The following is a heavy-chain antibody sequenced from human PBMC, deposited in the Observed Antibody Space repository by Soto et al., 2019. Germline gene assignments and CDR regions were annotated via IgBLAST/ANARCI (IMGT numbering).Heavy chain of an antibody. D-gene: IGHD2-15*01. CDR3: ARIRGYCSGGSCYFYYFATDV. V-gene: IGHV2-26*01. CDR2: ILSNDEE. Sequence: SGPTLVNPTETLTLTCTVSGFSLSDADVGVAWIRQPPGKALEWLAHILSNDEEVFSSSLRTRLTISKDTSRSQVVLTMSNMELVDTATYYCARIRGYCSGGSCYFYYFATDVWGQGTTVTVSS. CDR1: GFSLSDADVG. J-gene: IGHJ6*02.